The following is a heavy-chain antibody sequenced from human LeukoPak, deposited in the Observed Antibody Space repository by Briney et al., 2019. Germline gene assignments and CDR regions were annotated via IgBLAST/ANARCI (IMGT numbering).Heavy chain of an antibody. Sequence: PSETLSLTCTVSGGSISSYYWSWIRQPPGKGLEWIGYIYYSGSTNYNPSLKSRVTISVDKSKNQFSLILRYVTAADTAVYYCARAPPYGSGWSKGVFDYWGQGTLVTVSS. CDR2: IYYSGST. V-gene: IGHV4-59*12. J-gene: IGHJ4*02. CDR1: GGSISSYY. CDR3: ARAPPYGSGWSKGVFDY. D-gene: IGHD6-19*01.